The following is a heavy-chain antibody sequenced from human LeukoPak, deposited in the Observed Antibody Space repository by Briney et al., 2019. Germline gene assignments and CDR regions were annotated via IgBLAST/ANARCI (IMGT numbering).Heavy chain of an antibody. V-gene: IGHV3-30*02. CDR2: IRYDGSNK. J-gene: IGHJ4*02. D-gene: IGHD3-10*01. CDR3: AKHYYGSGSQKYYFDY. Sequence: PGGSLRLSCAASGFTFSSYGMHWVRHAPGKGLEWVAFIRYDGSNKYYADSVKGRFTISRDNSKNTLYPQMNSLRPEDTAVYYCAKHYYGSGSQKYYFDYWGQGTLVTVSS. CDR1: GFTFSSYG.